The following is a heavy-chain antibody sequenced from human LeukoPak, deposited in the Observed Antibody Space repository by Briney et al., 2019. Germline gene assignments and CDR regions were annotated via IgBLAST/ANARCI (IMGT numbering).Heavy chain of an antibody. CDR2: ISGSGDNT. CDR1: GFTFSSYA. Sequence: GGSLRLSCAASGFTFSSYAMSWVRQAPGKGLEWVSGISGSGDNTYYADSVKGRFTISRDNSKNTLYVQVNSLGTEDTAAYYCATTICTSCYTPYYYYGMDVWGQGTTVTVSS. V-gene: IGHV3-23*01. CDR3: ATTICTSCYTPYYYYGMDV. D-gene: IGHD2-2*02. J-gene: IGHJ6*02.